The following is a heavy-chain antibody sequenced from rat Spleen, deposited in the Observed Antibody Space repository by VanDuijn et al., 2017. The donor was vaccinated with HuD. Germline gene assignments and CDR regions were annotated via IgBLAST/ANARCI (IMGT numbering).Heavy chain of an antibody. Sequence: EVQLVESGGGLVQPGRSLKLSCEASGFTFRNFDMAWVRQAPTKGLEWVASISPSGVTYYRDSVKGRFTVSSGNAKSTLYLQMDSLRSEDRATYYCTTVPIAAIFYYFDYWGQGVMVTVSS. D-gene: IGHD1-2*01. CDR3: TTVPIAAIFYYFDY. J-gene: IGHJ2*01. V-gene: IGHV5-27*01. CDR2: ISPSGVT. CDR1: GFTFRNFD.